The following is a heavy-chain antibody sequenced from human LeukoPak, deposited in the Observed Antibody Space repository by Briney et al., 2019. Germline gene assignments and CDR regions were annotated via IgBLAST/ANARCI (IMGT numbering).Heavy chain of an antibody. CDR2: ISSSSSYI. CDR1: GFTFSSYS. V-gene: IGHV3-21*01. Sequence: PGGSLRLSCAASGFTFSSYSMNWVRQAPGKGLEWVSSISSSSSYIYYADSVKGRFTISRDNAKNSLYLQMNSLRAEDTAVYYCARGVDGIAAACFNPWGQGTLVTVSS. J-gene: IGHJ5*01. CDR3: ARGVDGIAAACFNP. D-gene: IGHD6-13*01.